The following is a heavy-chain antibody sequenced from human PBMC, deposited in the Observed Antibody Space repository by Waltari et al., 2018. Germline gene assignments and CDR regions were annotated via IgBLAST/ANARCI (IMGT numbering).Heavy chain of an antibody. CDR3: AKGGDTGTYGFFDF. V-gene: IGHV3-23*03. Sequence: EVQLLESGGGLAQPGGSLRLSCEASVCYFSSMDMTWVRQAPGKGLEWVSRIYSGGSTNYADSVKGRFTVSRDNSKNTLYLQMSNLRGEDTAVYYCAKGGDTGTYGFFDFWGQGTLVSVSS. D-gene: IGHD1-1*01. J-gene: IGHJ4*02. CDR2: RIYSGGST. CDR1: VCYFSSMD.